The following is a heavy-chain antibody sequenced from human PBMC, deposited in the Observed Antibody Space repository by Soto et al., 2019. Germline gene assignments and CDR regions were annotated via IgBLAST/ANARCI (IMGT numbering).Heavy chain of an antibody. J-gene: IGHJ6*02. CDR3: ARERNMYGVDV. CDR1: GYTFTSYD. CDR2: MNPNSGNT. V-gene: IGHV1-8*01. Sequence: QVQLVQSGAEVKKPGASVKVSCKASGYTFTSYDINWVRQATGQGLEWMGWMNPNSGNTVYAQKFQGRVTMTRNTSISTAYMELSSLRSENTVMYYCARERNMYGVDVWGQGTTVTVSS. D-gene: IGHD1-1*01.